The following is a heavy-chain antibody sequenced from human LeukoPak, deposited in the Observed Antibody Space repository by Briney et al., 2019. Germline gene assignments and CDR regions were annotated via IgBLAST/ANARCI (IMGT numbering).Heavy chain of an antibody. V-gene: IGHV3-23*01. CDR2: LYSNGNT. CDR1: GFTFSSYA. J-gene: IGHJ4*02. Sequence: GGSLRLSCAASGFTFSSYAMSWVRQAPGKGLEWVSTLYSNGNTYYADSVKGRFTISRDNSKNTLSLQMNSLRAEDTAVYYCARDYYDGSAYYSYYEYWGQGTLVTVSS. CDR3: ARDYYDGSAYYSYYEY. D-gene: IGHD3-22*01.